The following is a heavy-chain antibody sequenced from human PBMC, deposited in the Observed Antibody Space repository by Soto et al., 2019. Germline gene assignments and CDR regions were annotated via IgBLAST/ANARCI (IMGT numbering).Heavy chain of an antibody. V-gene: IGHV3-21*01. CDR2: ISSSSSYI. J-gene: IGHJ4*02. CDR3: ARDKFASIAALPLDY. D-gene: IGHD6-6*01. CDR1: GFTFSSYS. Sequence: GGSLRLSCAASGFTFSSYSMNWVRQAPGKGLEWVSSISSSSSYIYYADSVKGRFTISRDNAKNSLYLQMNSLRAEDTAVYYCARDKFASIAALPLDYWGQGTLVTVSS.